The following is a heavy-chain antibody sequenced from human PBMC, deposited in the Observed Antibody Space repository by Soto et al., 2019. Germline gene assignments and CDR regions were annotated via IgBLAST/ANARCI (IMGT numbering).Heavy chain of an antibody. CDR3: ATDLSIAVAGTIDY. D-gene: IGHD6-19*01. J-gene: IGHJ4*02. CDR1: GFTFSDYN. Sequence: GSLRLSCAASGFTFSDYNMSWIRQAPGKGLEWVSYISSSGSTIYYADSVKGRFTISRDNAKNSLYLQMNSLRAEDTAVYYCATDLSIAVAGTIDYWGQGTLVTVSS. V-gene: IGHV3-11*04. CDR2: ISSSGSTI.